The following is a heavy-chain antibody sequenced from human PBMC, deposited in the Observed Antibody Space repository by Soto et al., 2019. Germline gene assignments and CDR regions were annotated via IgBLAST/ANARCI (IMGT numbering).Heavy chain of an antibody. CDR1: GFDVSNTD. D-gene: IGHD3-22*01. CDR3: AREAIIVIAAPEYYFDY. V-gene: IGHV3-66*01. Sequence: GGSLRLSCAASGFDVSNTDMSWVRQAPGKGLEWVSVIYSGGYTNYADSVKGRFIVSRDSPKNTLYLQMDSLRAEDTAVYYCAREAIIVIAAPEYYFDYWGQGTLVTVPQ. J-gene: IGHJ4*02. CDR2: IYSGGYT.